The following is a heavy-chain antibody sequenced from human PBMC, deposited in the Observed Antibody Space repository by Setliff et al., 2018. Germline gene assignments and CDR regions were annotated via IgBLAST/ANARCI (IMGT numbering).Heavy chain of an antibody. J-gene: IGHJ4*02. CDR3: SRGQDNSKVGHD. CDR1: GDSISSSGFY. CDR2: MFYFGNT. D-gene: IGHD1-20*01. V-gene: IGHV4-39*07. Sequence: SSETLSLTCPVSGDSISSSGFYWGWIRQPPGKGLEWLGSMFYFGNTYYNPSLKRRVTISVDTSSKQHSLKLTSVTAADTAMYYCSRGQDNSKVGHDWGQGTLVTVSS.